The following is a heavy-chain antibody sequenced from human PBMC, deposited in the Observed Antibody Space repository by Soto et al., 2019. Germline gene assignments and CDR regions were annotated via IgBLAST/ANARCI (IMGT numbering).Heavy chain of an antibody. CDR3: ARAQSGSGSYLLYYYYYGMDV. CDR1: GFTFSSYS. Sequence: GGSLRLSCAASGFTFSSYSMNWVRQAPGKGLECVSSISSSSSYIYYADSVKGRFTISRDNAKNSLYLQMNSLRAEDTAVYYCARAQSGSGSYLLYYYYYGMDVWGQGTTVTVYS. J-gene: IGHJ6*02. CDR2: ISSSSSYI. D-gene: IGHD1-26*01. V-gene: IGHV3-21*01.